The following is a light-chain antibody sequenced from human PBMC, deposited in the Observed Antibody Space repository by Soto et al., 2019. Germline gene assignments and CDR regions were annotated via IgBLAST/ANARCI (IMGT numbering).Light chain of an antibody. V-gene: IGKV1-5*03. J-gene: IGKJ1*01. Sequence: EIQMTQSPSSLSASVGDRVTITCRASQSISFYLNWYRQKPGKAPKLLIYKASTLKSGVPSRFSGSGSGTEFTLTISSLQPDDFATYYCQHYNSYSEAFGQGTKVDIK. CDR2: KAS. CDR1: QSISFY. CDR3: QHYNSYSEA.